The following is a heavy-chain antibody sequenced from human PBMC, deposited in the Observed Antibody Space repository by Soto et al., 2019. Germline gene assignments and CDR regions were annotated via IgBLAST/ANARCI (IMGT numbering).Heavy chain of an antibody. Sequence: GESRKISCKVSVYTFPSSWIVWVRQMPWKGLEWMGIIYPGDSDIRYSPSFQGQVTISVDKSIRTAYLQWSSLKASDTAMYYCARLGGHYDFWRGYYLDYWGQGTQVTVSS. J-gene: IGHJ4*02. V-gene: IGHV5-51*01. CDR1: VYTFPSSW. CDR2: IYPGDSDI. CDR3: ARLGGHYDFWRGYYLDY. D-gene: IGHD3-3*01.